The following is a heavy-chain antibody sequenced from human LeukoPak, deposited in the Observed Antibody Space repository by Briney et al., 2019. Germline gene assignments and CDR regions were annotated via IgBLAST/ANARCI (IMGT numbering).Heavy chain of an antibody. Sequence: GGSLRLSCAASGFTFSSYWMHWVREAPGKGVGGVSGINSDGSSTYYADSVKGRFTISIDNAKNTLYLQMNSLRAEDTAVYYCARARGNNYGFFDYWGQGILVTVSS. V-gene: IGHV3-74*01. D-gene: IGHD3/OR15-3a*01. CDR2: INSDGSST. J-gene: IGHJ4*02. CDR1: GFTFSSYW. CDR3: ARARGNNYGFFDY.